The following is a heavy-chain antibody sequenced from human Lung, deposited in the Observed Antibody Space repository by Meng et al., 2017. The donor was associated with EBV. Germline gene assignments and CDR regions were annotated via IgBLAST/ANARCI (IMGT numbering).Heavy chain of an antibody. D-gene: IGHD1-26*01. V-gene: IGHV1-18*01. Sequence: QAQLVQSGGWVEKPGASVKVSCKASGYTFTNYGITWVRQAPGQGLEWMGWINAYNGDTNYAQTLQGRVTMTTDTSTSTAYMELRSLRSDDTAVYYCARVEVGITSGDYWGQGTLVTVSS. CDR1: GYTFTNYG. CDR3: ARVEVGITSGDY. CDR2: INAYNGDT. J-gene: IGHJ4*02.